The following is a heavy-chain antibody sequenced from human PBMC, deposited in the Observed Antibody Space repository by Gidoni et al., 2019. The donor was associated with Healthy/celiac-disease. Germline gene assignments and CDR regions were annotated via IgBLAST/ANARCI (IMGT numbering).Heavy chain of an antibody. D-gene: IGHD2-2*01. V-gene: IGHV2-5*01. CDR2: IYWNDDK. CDR1: GFSLSTSGVG. CDR3: AHSRYCSSTSCYTGVYWFDP. J-gene: IGHJ5*02. Sequence: QITLKESGPTLVKPTQTLTLTCTFSGFSLSTSGVGVCWIRQPPGKALEWLALIYWNDDKRYSPSLKSRLTITKDTSKNQVVLTMTNMDPVDTATYYCAHSRYCSSTSCYTGVYWFDPWGQGTLVTVSS.